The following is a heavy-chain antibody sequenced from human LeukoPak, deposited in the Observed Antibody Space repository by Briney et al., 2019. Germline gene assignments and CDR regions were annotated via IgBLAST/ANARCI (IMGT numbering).Heavy chain of an antibody. J-gene: IGHJ4*02. CDR3: GKGVRGGSRVPVDY. CDR1: GFTFSSYW. D-gene: IGHD2-15*01. Sequence: GGSLRLSCAASGFTFSSYWMSWVRQAPGKGLEWVANIKQDGSEKYYVDSVKGRFTISRDNAKNSLYLQMNSLRAEDTAVYYCGKGVRGGSRVPVDYWGQGTLVTVSS. V-gene: IGHV3-7*03. CDR2: IKQDGSEK.